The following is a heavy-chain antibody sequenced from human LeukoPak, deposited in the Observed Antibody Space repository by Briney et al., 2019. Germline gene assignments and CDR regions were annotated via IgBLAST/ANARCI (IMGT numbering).Heavy chain of an antibody. V-gene: IGHV4-39*07. CDR3: ARDGYTSGFNP. CDR2: IYYSGST. CDR1: GGSISSSSYY. J-gene: IGHJ5*02. Sequence: SETLSLTCSVSGGSISSSSYYWGWIRLTPGKGLEWIGSIYYSGSTYYNPSLKSRVTISVDTSKNQFSLKLSSVTAADTAVYYCARDGYTSGFNPWGQGTLVTVSS. D-gene: IGHD5-24*01.